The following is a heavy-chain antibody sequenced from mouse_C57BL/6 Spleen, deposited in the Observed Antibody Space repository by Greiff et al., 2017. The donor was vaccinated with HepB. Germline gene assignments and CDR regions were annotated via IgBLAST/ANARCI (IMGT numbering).Heavy chain of an antibody. Sequence: QVQLQQPRAELVMPLSSQGMCNRACGNSFPRYWTTWVKPRPGKGLEWIGDIYPGSGSTNYNAKFKSKATLTVDTYSSTAYMQRSSLTSEYSSFYYCAHGVLRSCHFHVWGA. J-gene: IGHJ1*01. CDR3: AHGVLRSCHFHV. D-gene: IGHD5-1*01. V-gene: IGHV1-55*01. CDR2: IYPGSGST. CDR1: GNSFPRYW.